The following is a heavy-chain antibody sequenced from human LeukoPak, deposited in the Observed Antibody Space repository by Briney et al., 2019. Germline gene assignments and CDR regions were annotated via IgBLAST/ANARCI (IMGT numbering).Heavy chain of an antibody. CDR1: GYTFTSYY. CDR2: INPSGGST. CDR3: ASGEGSSYHHYNSDYYFDY. Sequence: ASVKVSCXASGYTFTSYYMHWVRQAPGQGLEWMGIINPSGGSTSYAQKFQGRVTMTRDTSTSTVYMELSSLRSEDTAVYYCASGEGSSYHHYNSDYYFDYWGQGTLVTVSS. D-gene: IGHD2-15*01. V-gene: IGHV1-46*01. J-gene: IGHJ4*02.